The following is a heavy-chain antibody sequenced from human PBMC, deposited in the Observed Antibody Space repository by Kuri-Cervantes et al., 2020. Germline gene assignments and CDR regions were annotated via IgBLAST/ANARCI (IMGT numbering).Heavy chain of an antibody. J-gene: IGHJ6*03. Sequence: SETLSLTCAVYGGSFSGYYWNWIRQPAGKGLEWIGRIYPSGSTNYSPSLKSRVTISVDKSKNQFSLRLSSVTAADTAVYYCARFGILKNGKHYLDVWGKGTTVTVSS. CDR3: ARFGILKNGKHYLDV. CDR2: IYPSGST. D-gene: IGHD3-10*01. V-gene: IGHV4-59*10. CDR1: GGSFSGYY.